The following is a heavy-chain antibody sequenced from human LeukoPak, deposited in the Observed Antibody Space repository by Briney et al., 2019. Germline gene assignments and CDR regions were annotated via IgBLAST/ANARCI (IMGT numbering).Heavy chain of an antibody. Sequence: GGSLRLSCAASGFTFSDYYMSWIRQAPGKGLEWVSYISSSGSTIYYADSVKGRYTISGDNAKNSLYLQMNSLRAEDTAVYYCARALSSSWYYFDYWGQGTLVTVSS. D-gene: IGHD6-13*01. CDR2: ISSSGSTI. V-gene: IGHV3-11*01. CDR1: GFTFSDYY. J-gene: IGHJ4*02. CDR3: ARALSSSWYYFDY.